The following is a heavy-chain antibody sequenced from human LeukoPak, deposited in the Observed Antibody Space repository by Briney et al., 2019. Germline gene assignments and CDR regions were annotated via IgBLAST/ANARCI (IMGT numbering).Heavy chain of an antibody. Sequence: GGSLRLSCAASGFTFSSYWMSWVRQAPGKGLEWVANIKQDGSQKYYVDSVKGRFSISRDNAKNSLYLQMNSLRAEDTAVYYCAETPGDCTGGTCYSFDYWGQGSLVTVSS. V-gene: IGHV3-7*03. J-gene: IGHJ4*02. D-gene: IGHD2-15*01. CDR3: AETPGDCTGGTCYSFDY. CDR1: GFTFSSYW. CDR2: IKQDGSQK.